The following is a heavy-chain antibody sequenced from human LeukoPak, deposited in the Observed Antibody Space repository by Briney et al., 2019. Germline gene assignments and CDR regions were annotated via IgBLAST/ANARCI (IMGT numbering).Heavy chain of an antibody. J-gene: IGHJ4*02. CDR3: ARDQTGFCSGSSCLGSTFDY. CDR1: GFILSDYN. D-gene: IGHD2-15*01. Sequence: GGSLRLSCAASGFILSDYNVHWVRQAPGKGLEGVAVISYDGSNKYYADSVKGRFTISRDNSKNTLYLQMNSLRAEDTAVYYCARDQTGFCSGSSCLGSTFDYWGQGTLVTVSS. CDR2: ISYDGSNK. V-gene: IGHV3-30*04.